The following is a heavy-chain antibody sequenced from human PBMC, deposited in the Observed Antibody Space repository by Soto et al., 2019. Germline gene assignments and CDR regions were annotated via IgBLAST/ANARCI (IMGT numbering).Heavy chain of an antibody. D-gene: IGHD2-21*02. CDR1: GYTFTSYY. Sequence: QVQLVQSGAEVKKPGASVKVSCKASGYTFTSYYMHWVRQAPGQGLEWMGIINPSGGSTSYAQKFQGRVTMTRDTSTSKVYRELSSLRSEDTAVYYCARDVAYCGGDCSATDYWGQGTLVTVSS. J-gene: IGHJ4*02. V-gene: IGHV1-46*01. CDR2: INPSGGST. CDR3: ARDVAYCGGDCSATDY.